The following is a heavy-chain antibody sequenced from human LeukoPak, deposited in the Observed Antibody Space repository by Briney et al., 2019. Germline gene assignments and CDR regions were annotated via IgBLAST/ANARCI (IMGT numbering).Heavy chain of an antibody. CDR1: GXSFSGYY. Sequence: KPSETLSLTCAVYGXSFSGYYWSWIRQPPGKGLEWIGEINHSGSTNYNPSLKSRVTISVDTSKNQFSLKLSSVTAADTAVYYCARGSLDRGVTFWGQGTLVTVSS. J-gene: IGHJ4*02. D-gene: IGHD3-10*01. CDR3: ARGSLDRGVTF. V-gene: IGHV4-34*01. CDR2: INHSGST.